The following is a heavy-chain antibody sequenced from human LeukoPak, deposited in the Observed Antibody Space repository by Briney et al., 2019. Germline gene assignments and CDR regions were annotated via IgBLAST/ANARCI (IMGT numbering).Heavy chain of an antibody. Sequence: SETPSLTCAVYGGSFSGYYWSWIRQPPGKGLEWIGEINHSGSTNYNPSLKSRVTISVDTSKNQFSLKLSSVTAADTAVYYCARGRIVVVPAANRKRNWFDPWGQGTLVTVSS. J-gene: IGHJ5*02. D-gene: IGHD2-2*01. CDR2: INHSGST. CDR3: ARGRIVVVPAANRKRNWFDP. V-gene: IGHV4-34*01. CDR1: GGSFSGYY.